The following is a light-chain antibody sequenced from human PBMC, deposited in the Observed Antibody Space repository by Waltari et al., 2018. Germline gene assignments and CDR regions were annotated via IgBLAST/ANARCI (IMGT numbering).Light chain of an antibody. V-gene: IGKV1-39*01. CDR2: GKS. Sequence: DIQMTQSPSSLSASLGDRVTITCRASQSISKYLNWSQQRPGKAPKLLIYGKSSLQSGVPSRFSGSGAGTDVTLTINTLQPEDFATYFCQQSYGPPYTFGQGTRLEIK. CDR1: QSISKY. CDR3: QQSYGPPYT. J-gene: IGKJ2*01.